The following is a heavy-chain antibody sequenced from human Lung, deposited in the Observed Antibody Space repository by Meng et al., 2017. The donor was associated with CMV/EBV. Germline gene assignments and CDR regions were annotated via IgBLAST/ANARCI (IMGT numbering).Heavy chain of an antibody. CDR1: GGTFSSYA. CDR3: ARGGYQLLVYYYYYGMDV. J-gene: IGHJ6*02. V-gene: IGHV1-69*05. D-gene: IGHD2-2*01. CDR2: IIPIFGTA. Sequence: SVKVSXKASGGTFSSYAISWVRQAPGQGLEWMGGIIPIFGTANYAQKFQGRVTITTDESTSTAYMELSSLRSEDTAVYYCARGGYQLLVYYYYYGMDVWGQGXTVPSP.